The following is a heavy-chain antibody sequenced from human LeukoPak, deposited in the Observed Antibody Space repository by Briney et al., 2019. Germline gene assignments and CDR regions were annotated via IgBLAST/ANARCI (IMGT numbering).Heavy chain of an antibody. J-gene: IGHJ5*02. V-gene: IGHV1-46*01. CDR3: ARGGERRGQQLYGNWFDP. D-gene: IGHD6-13*01. CDR1: GYTFTSNY. CDR2: IYPRDGST. Sequence: ASVKVSCKASGYTFTSNYIHWVRQAPGQGLEWMGMIYPRDGSTSYAQKFQGRVTVTRDTSTSTVHMELSGLRSEDTAVYYCARGGERRGQQLYGNWFDPWGQGNLVTVSS.